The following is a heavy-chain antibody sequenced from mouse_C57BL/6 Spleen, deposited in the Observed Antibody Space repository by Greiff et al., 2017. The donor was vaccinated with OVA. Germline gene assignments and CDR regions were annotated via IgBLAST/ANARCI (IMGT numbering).Heavy chain of an antibody. V-gene: IGHV5-9-1*02. CDR3: TRAPYYSNYGAYAMDY. CDR1: GFTFSSYA. Sequence: DVMLVESGEGLVKPGGSLKLSCAASGFTFSSYAMSWVRQTPEKRLEWVAYISSGGDYIYYADTVKGRFTISRDNARNTLYLQMSSLKSEDTAMYYCTRAPYYSNYGAYAMDYWGQGTSVTVSS. J-gene: IGHJ4*01. CDR2: ISSGGDYI. D-gene: IGHD2-5*01.